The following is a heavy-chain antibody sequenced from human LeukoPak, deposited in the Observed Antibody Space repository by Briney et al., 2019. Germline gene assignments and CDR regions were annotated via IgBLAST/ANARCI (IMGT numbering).Heavy chain of an antibody. V-gene: IGHV4-59*01. CDR3: ARVRGGTGGYYSLDH. CDR2: MYYSGRS. CDR1: GGSFSGYY. Sequence: SETLSLTCAVYGGSFSGYYWSWIRRPPGKGLEYIGYMYYSGRSNYNPSLKSRGTISVDTSKNQFSLKLSSVTAADTAVYYCARVRGGTGGYYSLDHWGQGTLVTVSS. D-gene: IGHD3-22*01. J-gene: IGHJ4*02.